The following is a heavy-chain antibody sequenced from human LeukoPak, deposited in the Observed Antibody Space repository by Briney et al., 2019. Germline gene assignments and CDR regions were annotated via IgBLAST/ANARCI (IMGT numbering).Heavy chain of an antibody. D-gene: IGHD3-22*01. Sequence: GGSLRLSCAASGFTFSSYWMNWVRQAPGKGLEWVANINQDGSKKYYVDSVKGRFTISRDNAKNSLYLQMNSLRAEDTAVYYCARCSHYYDSSGYSRVFDYWGQGTLVTVSS. V-gene: IGHV3-7*03. J-gene: IGHJ4*02. CDR1: GFTFSSYW. CDR2: INQDGSKK. CDR3: ARCSHYYDSSGYSRVFDY.